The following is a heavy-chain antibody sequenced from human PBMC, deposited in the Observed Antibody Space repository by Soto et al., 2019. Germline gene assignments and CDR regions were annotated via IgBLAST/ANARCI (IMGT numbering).Heavy chain of an antibody. D-gene: IGHD3-22*01. J-gene: IGHJ4*02. V-gene: IGHV4-59*12. CDR2: IYNSGSS. CDR1: GGSISTYY. Sequence: SETLHLTCTVSGGSISTYYWSWLRQPPGRGLEWIGYIYNSGSSKYNPSLKSRVSISVDTSKNQVSLKLGSVTAADTAVYYCASSPSYYYDSSVYYYEYWGQGTMVTVSS. CDR3: ASSPSYYYDSSVYYYEY.